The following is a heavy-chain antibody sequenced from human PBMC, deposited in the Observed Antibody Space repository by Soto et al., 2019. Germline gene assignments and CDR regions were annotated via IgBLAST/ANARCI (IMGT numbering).Heavy chain of an antibody. J-gene: IGHJ4*02. CDR2: INAGNGNT. CDR3: ARDPLLHTGDYDFSFDY. CDR1: GYTFTSYA. Sequence: QVQLVQSGAEVKKPGASVKVSCKASGYTFTSYAMHWVRQAPGQRLEWMGWINAGNGNTKYSQKLQGRVTITRDTSARTAYMDRSSLRSEDTAVYYCARDPLLHTGDYDFSFDYWCQGTLVTVSS. D-gene: IGHD4-17*01. V-gene: IGHV1-3*01.